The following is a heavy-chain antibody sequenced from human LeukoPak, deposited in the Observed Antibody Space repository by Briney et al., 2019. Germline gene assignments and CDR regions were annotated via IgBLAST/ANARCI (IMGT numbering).Heavy chain of an antibody. V-gene: IGHV1-2*06. Sequence: SXKAXXXXFTGYXMHWVRQAPGQGLEWMGRINPNSGGTNYAQKFQGRVAMTRDTSISTAYMELSRLRSDDTAVYYCAREREKAWIPNNWFDPWGQGTLVTVSS. CDR3: AREREKAWIPNNWFDP. CDR2: INPNSGGT. D-gene: IGHD5-18*01. J-gene: IGHJ5*02. CDR1: XXXFTGYX.